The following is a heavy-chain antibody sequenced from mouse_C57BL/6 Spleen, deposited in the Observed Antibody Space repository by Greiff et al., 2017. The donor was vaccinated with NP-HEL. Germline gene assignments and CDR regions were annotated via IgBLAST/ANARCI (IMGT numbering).Heavy chain of an antibody. CDR3: ARETTVAFGD. CDR2: ISYDGSN. Sequence: EVQLQESGPGLVKPSQSLSLTCSVTGYSITSGYYWNWIRQFPGNKLEWMGYISYDGSNNYNPSLKNRISITRDTSKNQFFLKLNSVTTEDTATYYCARETTVAFGDWGQGTTLTVSS. J-gene: IGHJ2*01. D-gene: IGHD1-1*01. V-gene: IGHV3-6*01. CDR1: GYSITSGYY.